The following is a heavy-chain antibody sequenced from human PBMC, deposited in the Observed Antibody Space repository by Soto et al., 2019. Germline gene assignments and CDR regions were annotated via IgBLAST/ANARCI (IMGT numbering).Heavy chain of an antibody. CDR1: GGSISEYF. J-gene: IGHJ4*02. V-gene: IGHV4-59*01. CDR2: IYYLGST. CDR3: ARDGYDGSGSPYPAY. Sequence: WETLSLTCSVSGGSISEYFWSWIRQSPGKGLEWIGYIYYLGSTDYNPSLKSRVTISVDTSKRQFSLRLTSVTAADTAVYYCARDGYDGSGSPYPAYWGPGTQVTVSS. D-gene: IGHD3-10*01.